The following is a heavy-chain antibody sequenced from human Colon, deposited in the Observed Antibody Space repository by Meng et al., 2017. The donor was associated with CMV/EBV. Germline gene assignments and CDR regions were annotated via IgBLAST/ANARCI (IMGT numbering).Heavy chain of an antibody. Sequence: VELWRSGVRVKQPGASGTASCKASGYTLTGYYMHWVRQAPGQGLEWMGWINPNSGGTNYAQKFQGRVTMTRDTSISTAYMELSRLRSDDTAVYYCARAPYNWNDEGWFDPWGQGTLVTVSS. CDR2: INPNSGGT. D-gene: IGHD1-20*01. J-gene: IGHJ5*02. V-gene: IGHV1-2*02. CDR3: ARAPYNWNDEGWFDP. CDR1: GYTLTGYY.